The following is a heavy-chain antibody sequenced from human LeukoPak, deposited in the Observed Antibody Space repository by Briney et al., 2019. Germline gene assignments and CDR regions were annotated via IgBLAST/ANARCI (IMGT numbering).Heavy chain of an antibody. Sequence: SRTLSLTCASSRCIVSNYGAAGIWIRRSPARGFEGLGRTYYRSTCFYAYAVSLKSRISINPDTTKNQFSLHLKSVPPEDTAMYYCARDPPNDQSFDLWGQGTLVSVSS. J-gene: IGHJ5*02. CDR2: TYYRSTCFY. D-gene: IGHD1-1*01. CDR3: ARDPPNDQSFDL. CDR1: RCIVSNYGAA. V-gene: IGHV6-1*01.